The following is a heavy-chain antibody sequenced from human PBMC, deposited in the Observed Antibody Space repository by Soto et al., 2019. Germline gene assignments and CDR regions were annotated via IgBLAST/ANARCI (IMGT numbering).Heavy chain of an antibody. CDR1: GYSFTSYW. Sequence: CKGSGYSFTSYWISWVRQMPGKGLEWMGRIDPSDSYTRYSPSFQGQVTISADKSISTAYLQWSSLKASDTAMYYCARTRRDGYNFDAFDIWGQGTMVT. CDR3: ARTRRDGYNFDAFDI. D-gene: IGHD5-12*01. CDR2: IDPSDSYT. V-gene: IGHV5-10-1*04. J-gene: IGHJ3*02.